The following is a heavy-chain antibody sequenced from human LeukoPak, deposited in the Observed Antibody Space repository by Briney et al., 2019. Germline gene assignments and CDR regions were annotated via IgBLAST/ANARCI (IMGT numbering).Heavy chain of an antibody. V-gene: IGHV3-74*01. CDR2: INSDGNST. J-gene: IGHJ4*02. Sequence: GVSLRLSCTASGFTFSNYYMHCLRGSPRKGLMCVSHINSDGNSTTCAHSVEARLTISKDKTRNTLSLQMNSLRAEDTAVYYCAKDFSSSTYYYDYWGQGTLVTVSS. D-gene: IGHD6-6*01. CDR3: AKDFSSSTYYYDY. CDR1: GFTFSNYY.